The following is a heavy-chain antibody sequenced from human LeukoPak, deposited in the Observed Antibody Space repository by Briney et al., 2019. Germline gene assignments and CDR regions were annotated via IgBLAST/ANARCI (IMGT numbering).Heavy chain of an antibody. CDR3: AKDVYYDILTGYQAGLFDP. J-gene: IGHJ5*02. CDR1: GFTFSSYA. V-gene: IGHV3-64*01. Sequence: GGSLRLSCAVSGFTFSSYATHWVRQAPGKGLEYVSAISYNGRGTHYAHSVKGRFTISRDNSKNTLYLQMNSLRAEDTAVYYYAKDVYYDILTGYQAGLFDPWGQGTLVTVSS. CDR2: ISYNGRGT. D-gene: IGHD3-9*01.